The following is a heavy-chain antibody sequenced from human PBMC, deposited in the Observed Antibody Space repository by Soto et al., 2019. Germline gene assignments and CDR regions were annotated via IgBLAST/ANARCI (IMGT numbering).Heavy chain of an antibody. CDR3: ARDIGYSSGWYSGRYGMDV. CDR1: GYTFTSYG. Sequence: QVQLVQSGAEVKKPGASVKVSCKASGYTFTSYGISWVRQAPGQGLEWMGWISAYNGNTNYAQKLQGRVTMTTDTPTSTAYMELRSLRSDDTAVYYCARDIGYSSGWYSGRYGMDVWGQGTTVTVSS. J-gene: IGHJ6*02. D-gene: IGHD6-19*01. CDR2: ISAYNGNT. V-gene: IGHV1-18*01.